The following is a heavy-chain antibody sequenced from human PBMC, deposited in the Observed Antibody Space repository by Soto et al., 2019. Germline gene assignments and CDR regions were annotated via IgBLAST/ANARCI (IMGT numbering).Heavy chain of an antibody. V-gene: IGHV3-23*01. CDR3: AKDPYDSSGYYYFFDY. CDR2: ISGSGGST. CDR1: GFTFSSYA. D-gene: IGHD3-22*01. J-gene: IGHJ4*02. Sequence: GGSLRLSCAASGFTFSSYAMSWVRQAPGKGLEWVSAISGSGGSTYYADSVKGRFTISRDNSKNTLYLQMNSLRAEDTAVYYCAKDPYDSSGYYYFFDYWGQGTLVTAPQ.